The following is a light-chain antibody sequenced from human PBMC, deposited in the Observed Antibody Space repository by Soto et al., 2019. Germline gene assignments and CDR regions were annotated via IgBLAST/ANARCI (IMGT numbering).Light chain of an antibody. V-gene: IGKV3-11*01. J-gene: IGKJ5*01. CDR2: EAS. CDR3: QQRGNWPPIT. CDR1: QSIGTY. Sequence: EIVLRQSPATLSLSPGERATLSCRASQSIGTYLAWYHQKPGQAPRLLIYEASNRATGVPARFSGSGSGTDFTLTISSLEPEDFAVYYCQQRGNWPPITFGQGTRLEIK.